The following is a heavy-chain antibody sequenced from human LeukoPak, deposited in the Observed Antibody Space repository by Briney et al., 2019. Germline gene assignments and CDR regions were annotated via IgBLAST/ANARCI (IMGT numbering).Heavy chain of an antibody. D-gene: IGHD1-26*01. CDR1: GFTFSSCA. J-gene: IGHJ4*02. V-gene: IGHV3-23*01. CDR2: IIDSGNSI. Sequence: GGSLRLSCAASGFTFSSCAMSWVRQAPGKGLEWVSTIIDSGNSIYYADSAEGRFTISRDNSKNTLYLQMNSLRAGDTAVYYCAKDPVFSGSYGVFDYWGLGTLVTVSS. CDR3: AKDPVFSGSYGVFDY.